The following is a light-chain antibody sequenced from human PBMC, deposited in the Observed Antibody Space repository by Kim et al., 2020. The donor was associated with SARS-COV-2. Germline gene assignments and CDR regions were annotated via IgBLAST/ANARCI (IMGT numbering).Light chain of an antibody. CDR2: GKN. V-gene: IGLV3-19*01. J-gene: IGLJ2*01. CDR1: SLRSYY. CDR3: NSRDRHDHVV. Sequence: SSELTQDPAVSVALGQTVRITCQGDSLRSYYATWYQQTPGQAPILVIYGKNNRPSGIPDRFSGSSSGNTASLTITGSQAGDEADYYCNSRDRHDHVVFG.